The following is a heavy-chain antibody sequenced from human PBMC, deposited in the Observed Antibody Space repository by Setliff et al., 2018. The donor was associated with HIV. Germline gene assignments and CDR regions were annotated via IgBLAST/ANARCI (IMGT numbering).Heavy chain of an antibody. CDR3: ARGLSFYDPGGFDY. Sequence: SETLSLTCTVSGGSISSGRYYWSWIRQPAGKGLEWIGRIHTSGSTNYNTSLKSRVTISIDTSKNQFSLKLSSVTAADTAVYYCARGLSFYDPGGFDYWGQGTQVTVSS. D-gene: IGHD3-22*01. V-gene: IGHV4-61*02. J-gene: IGHJ4*02. CDR2: IHTSGST. CDR1: GGSISSGRYY.